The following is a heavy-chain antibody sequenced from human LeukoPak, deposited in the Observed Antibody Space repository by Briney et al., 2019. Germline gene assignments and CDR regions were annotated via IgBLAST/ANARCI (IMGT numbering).Heavy chain of an antibody. J-gene: IGHJ6*02. CDR1: GFTFSNFW. CDR2: IKEDGSEK. CDR3: ARGKGMDV. Sequence: PGGSLRLSCVASGFTFSNFWMSWVRQAPGKGPEWVANIKEDGSEKYCVDSVKGRFTISRDNAKNSLYLQMNSLRAEDRAIYYCARGKGMDVWGQGTTVTVS. V-gene: IGHV3-7*03.